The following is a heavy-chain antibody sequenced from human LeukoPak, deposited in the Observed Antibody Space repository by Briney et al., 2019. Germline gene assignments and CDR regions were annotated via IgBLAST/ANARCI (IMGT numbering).Heavy chain of an antibody. V-gene: IGHV3-21*01. Sequence: PGGSLRLSCAASGFTFISYSTNWVRQAPGKGLEWVSSISSSSSYIHYADSVKGRFTISRDNAKNSLYLQMNSLRAEDTAVYYCARVGDSSGYIPYFFDYWGQGTLVTVSS. CDR1: GFTFISYS. J-gene: IGHJ4*02. CDR3: ARVGDSSGYIPYFFDY. CDR2: ISSSSSYI. D-gene: IGHD3-22*01.